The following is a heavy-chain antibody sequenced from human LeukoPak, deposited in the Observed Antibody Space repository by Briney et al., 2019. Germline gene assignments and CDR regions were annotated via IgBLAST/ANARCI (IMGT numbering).Heavy chain of an antibody. CDR2: ISYEGSDK. V-gene: IGHV3-30*02. D-gene: IGHD2-2*01. CDR1: NFTFGSYG. CDR3: AKDQCSTSSWLACRFFDY. Sequence: GGSLRLSCAASNFTFGSYGMNWVRHIPGKGLEWVAYISYEGSDKYYTDSVKGRFTISRDNSKNTLSLQMNSLRVEDTAIYYCAKDQCSTSSWLACRFFDYWGQGSLVTVSS. J-gene: IGHJ4*02.